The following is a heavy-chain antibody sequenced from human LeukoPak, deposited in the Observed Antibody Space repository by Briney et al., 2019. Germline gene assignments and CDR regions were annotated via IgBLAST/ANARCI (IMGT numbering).Heavy chain of an antibody. D-gene: IGHD3-9*01. V-gene: IGHV3-23*01. Sequence: PGGSLRLSCAASGFTFSSYAMSWVRQAPGKGLEWVSAISGSGGSTYYADSVKGRFTISRDNSKNTLYLQMNSLRAEDTALYYCARVYAILTGYSYYYYMDVWGKGTTVTVSS. CDR1: GFTFSSYA. J-gene: IGHJ6*03. CDR3: ARVYAILTGYSYYYYMDV. CDR2: ISGSGGST.